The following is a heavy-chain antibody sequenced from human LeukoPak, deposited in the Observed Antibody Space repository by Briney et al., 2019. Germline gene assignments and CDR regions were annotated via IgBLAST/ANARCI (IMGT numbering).Heavy chain of an antibody. J-gene: IGHJ4*02. CDR2: ISGSGDNT. CDR3: AKERFIFVVARTDY. Sequence: PGGPLRLSCAASGFTFSSYAMSWVRQAPGKGLEWVSSISGSGDNTYYADSVKDQFSISRDNSKNTLYLQMNSLRAEDTAVYYCAKERFIFVVARTDYWGQGTLVTVSS. D-gene: IGHD2-15*01. CDR1: GFTFSSYA. V-gene: IGHV3-23*01.